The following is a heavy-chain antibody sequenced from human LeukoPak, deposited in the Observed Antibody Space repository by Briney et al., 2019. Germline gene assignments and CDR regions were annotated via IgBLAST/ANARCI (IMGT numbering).Heavy chain of an antibody. J-gene: IGHJ6*03. V-gene: IGHV3-11*01. CDR2: ISSSGSTI. CDR3: ARDTTAPDYYYYYYMDV. Sequence: GGSLRLSCAASGFTFSDYYMSRIRQAPGKGLEGVSYISSSGSTIYYADSVKGRFTISRDNAKNSLYLQMNSLRAEDTAVYYCARDTTAPDYYYYYYMDVWGKGTTVTVSS. D-gene: IGHD1-14*01. CDR1: GFTFSDYY.